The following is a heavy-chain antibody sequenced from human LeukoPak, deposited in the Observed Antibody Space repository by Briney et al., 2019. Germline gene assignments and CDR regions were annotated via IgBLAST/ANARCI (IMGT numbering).Heavy chain of an antibody. J-gene: IGHJ4*02. D-gene: IGHD3-10*01. Sequence: GGSLRLSCAASGFTVSSNYMSWVRQAPGKGLKWVSVIYSGGSTYYADSVKGRFTISRDNSKNTLYLQMNSLRAEDTAVYYCARAPQSQDYYGSGSYDYWGQGPLVTVSS. CDR1: GFTVSSNY. V-gene: IGHV3-66*01. CDR3: ARAPQSQDYYGSGSYDY. CDR2: IYSGGST.